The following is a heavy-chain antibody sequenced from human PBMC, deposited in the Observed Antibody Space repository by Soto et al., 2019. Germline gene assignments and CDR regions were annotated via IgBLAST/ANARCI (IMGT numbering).Heavy chain of an antibody. CDR3: ARYQFSPFTMIVVVGLDP. CDR1: GGTFSSYA. V-gene: IGHV1-69*06. J-gene: IGHJ5*02. CDR2: IIPIFGTA. D-gene: IGHD3-22*01. Sequence: ASVKVYCKASGGTFSSYAISWVRQAPGQGLEWMGGIIPIFGTANYAQKFQGRATITADKSTSTAYMELSSLRSEDTAVYYCARYQFSPFTMIVVVGLDPWGQGTLVTVSS.